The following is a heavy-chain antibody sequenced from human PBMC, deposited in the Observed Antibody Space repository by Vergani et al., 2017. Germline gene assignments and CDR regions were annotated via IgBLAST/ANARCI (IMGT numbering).Heavy chain of an antibody. Sequence: QVQLQQSGPGLVKPSQTLSLTCAISGDRVSNKSAGWNWIRQSPSRGLEWLGRTYFMSKWYNDYAASVKSRMTINSDTSKNLFSLQLQSVTPEDTAVYYCAREDISLTVEEANYMDIWGKGTTVTVSS. V-gene: IGHV6-1*01. CDR1: GDRVSNKSAG. CDR2: TYFMSKWYN. CDR3: AREDISLTVEEANYMDI. D-gene: IGHD3-22*01. J-gene: IGHJ6*03.